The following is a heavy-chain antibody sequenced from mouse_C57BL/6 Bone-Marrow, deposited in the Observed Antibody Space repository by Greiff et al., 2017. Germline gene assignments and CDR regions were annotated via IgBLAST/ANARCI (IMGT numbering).Heavy chain of an antibody. CDR3: TIKKGTYYSNDLDYFDY. V-gene: IGHV1-5*01. J-gene: IGHJ2*01. CDR1: GYTFTSYW. D-gene: IGHD2-12*01. CDR2: IYPGNSDT. Sequence: EVKLVESGTVLARPGASVKMSCKTSGYTFTSYWMHWVKQRPGQGLEWIGAIYPGNSDTSYNQKFKGKAKLTAVTSASTAYMELSSLTNEDSAVYYCTIKKGTYYSNDLDYFDYWGQGTTLTVSA.